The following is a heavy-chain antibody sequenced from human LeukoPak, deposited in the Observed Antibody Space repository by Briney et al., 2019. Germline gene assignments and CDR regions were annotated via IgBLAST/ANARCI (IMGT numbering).Heavy chain of an antibody. CDR2: ISSSGSTI. D-gene: IGHD1-1*01. CDR3: ARDNSPFDI. Sequence: PGGSLRLSCAASGFTFSSYSMNWVRQAPGKGLEWVSYISSSGSTIYYADSVKGRFTISRDNAKNSLYLQMNSLRAEDTAVYYCARDNSPFDIWGQGTMVTVSS. J-gene: IGHJ3*02. CDR1: GFTFSSYS. V-gene: IGHV3-48*04.